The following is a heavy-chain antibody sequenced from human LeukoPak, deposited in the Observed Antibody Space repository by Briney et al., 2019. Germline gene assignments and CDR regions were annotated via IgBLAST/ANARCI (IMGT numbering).Heavy chain of an antibody. CDR2: ISGSGSGT. CDR1: GFTFSSYA. CDR3: AKSQARGGISGTIMAIVDS. D-gene: IGHD5-24*01. J-gene: IGHJ4*02. V-gene: IGHV3-23*01. Sequence: PGGSLRLSCAASGFTFSSYAMNWVRQAPGRGLEWVSTISGSGSGTYYADSVKGRFTISRDNSKNTLYLQMNSLRAEDTAVYYCAKSQARGGISGTIMAIVDSWGQGALVTVSS.